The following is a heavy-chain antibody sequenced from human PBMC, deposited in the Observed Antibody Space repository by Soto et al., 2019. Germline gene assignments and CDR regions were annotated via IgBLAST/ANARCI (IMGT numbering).Heavy chain of an antibody. V-gene: IGHV4-31*03. J-gene: IGHJ5*02. CDR1: GGSISSNGYY. Sequence: QVQLQESGPGLVKPSQTLSLTCTVSGGSISSNGYYWNWIRQYPGKGLDWIGYIYHSGSTYYNPSLQSRVTISLDTSKNRFSLNLSSVTAADTAMYYCARDGGTAMVLDPWGQGTLVTVSS. D-gene: IGHD5-18*01. CDR2: IYHSGST. CDR3: ARDGGTAMVLDP.